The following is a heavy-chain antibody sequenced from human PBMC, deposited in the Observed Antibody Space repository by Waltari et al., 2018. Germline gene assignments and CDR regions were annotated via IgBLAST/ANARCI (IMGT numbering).Heavy chain of an antibody. V-gene: IGHV4-4*09. J-gene: IGHJ3*02. Sequence: QVQLQESGPGLVKPSETLSLTCTVSGGSISSYYWSWIRQPPGKGLEWIGYIYTSGSTNSNPSLKSRVTISVDTSKNQFSLKLSSGTAADTAVYYCARGYSGTDDAFDIWGQGTMVTVSS. CDR2: IYTSGST. CDR3: ARGYSGTDDAFDI. D-gene: IGHD1-26*01. CDR1: GGSISSYY.